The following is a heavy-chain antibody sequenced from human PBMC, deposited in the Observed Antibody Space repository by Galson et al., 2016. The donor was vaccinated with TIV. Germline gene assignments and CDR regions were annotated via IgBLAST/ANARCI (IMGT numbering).Heavy chain of an antibody. V-gene: IGHV4-61*09. J-gene: IGHJ3*02. D-gene: IGHD2-8*02. Sequence: TLSLTCSVSGGSIGGSSYLWGWIRQPAGKGLEWVGHVHTSGSTNYNPSLKSRVTVSVDTSKNQFSLRLSSVTAADTAVYYCARWPISTILVVTNAFDIWGQGTMITVSS. CDR3: ARWPISTILVVTNAFDI. CDR2: VHTSGST. CDR1: GGSIGGSSYL.